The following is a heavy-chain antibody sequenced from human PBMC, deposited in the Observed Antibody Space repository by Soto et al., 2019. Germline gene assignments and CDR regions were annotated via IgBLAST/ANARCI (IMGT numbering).Heavy chain of an antibody. CDR1: GGSFSGYY. D-gene: IGHD1-20*01. V-gene: IGHV4-34*09. CDR3: AREAHYNWNPDY. Sequence: SETLSLTCAVYGGSFSGYYWSWIRQPPGKGLEWIGYIYYSGSTYYNPSLKSRVTISVDTSKNQFSLKLSSVTAADTAVYYCAREAHYNWNPDYWGQGTLVTVSS. CDR2: IYYSGST. J-gene: IGHJ4*02.